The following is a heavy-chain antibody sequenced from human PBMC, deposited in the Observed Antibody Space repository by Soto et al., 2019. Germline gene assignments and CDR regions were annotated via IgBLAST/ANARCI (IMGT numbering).Heavy chain of an antibody. CDR2: ISSSGSTN. CDR1: GFTFSRYE. D-gene: IGHD2-15*01. Sequence: EVQLVESGGGLVQPGGSLRLSCAASGFTFSRYEMNWVRQAPGKGLEWVSYISSSGSTNYYADSVKGRFTISRDNAKNSLYMQMNSLRADDTAVYYCARGYCSGGSCSTDPWGQGTLVTVSS. CDR3: ARGYCSGGSCSTDP. V-gene: IGHV3-48*03. J-gene: IGHJ5*02.